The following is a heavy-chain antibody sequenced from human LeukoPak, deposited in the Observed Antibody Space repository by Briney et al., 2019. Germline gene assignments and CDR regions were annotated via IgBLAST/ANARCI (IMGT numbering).Heavy chain of an antibody. Sequence: PGGSLRLSCAASGFTFSSYPMHWVRQAPGKGLEWVAVVSYDGNNKYYADSVKGRFTISRDNSKNTLYLQMNSLRAEDTAVYYCARDRVVGATRGRYYFDYWGQGTLDTVSS. D-gene: IGHD1-26*01. CDR3: ARDRVVGATRGRYYFDY. J-gene: IGHJ4*02. CDR1: GFTFSSYP. CDR2: VSYDGNNK. V-gene: IGHV3-30*04.